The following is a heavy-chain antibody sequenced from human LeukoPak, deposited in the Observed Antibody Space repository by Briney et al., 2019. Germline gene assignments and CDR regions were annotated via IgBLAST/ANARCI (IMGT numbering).Heavy chain of an antibody. Sequence: PSETLSLTCAVSGDSISNCNWWTWIRQPPGKGLEWIGEVYPSGSTNYSPSLKSRVTISVDKSRNEFSLTINSVTAADTALYFCGTTEHDSGDYWGQGTLVTVSS. J-gene: IGHJ4*02. CDR3: GTTEHDSGDY. V-gene: IGHV4-4*02. CDR1: GDSISNCNW. CDR2: VYPSGST. D-gene: IGHD6-25*01.